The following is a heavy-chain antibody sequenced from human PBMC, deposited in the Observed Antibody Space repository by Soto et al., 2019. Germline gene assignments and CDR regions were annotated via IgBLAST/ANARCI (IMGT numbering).Heavy chain of an antibody. CDR3: AREGVGGALVLYYYGMDV. CDR1: GYSFTIYG. D-gene: IGHD1-26*01. J-gene: IGHJ6*02. Sequence: ASVKVSCKASGYSFTIYGISWVRQAPGQGLEWMGWISAYNGNTNYAQKLQGRVTMTTDTSTSTAYMELRSLRSDDTAVYYCAREGVGGALVLYYYGMDVWGQGTTVTVSS. V-gene: IGHV1-18*01. CDR2: ISAYNGNT.